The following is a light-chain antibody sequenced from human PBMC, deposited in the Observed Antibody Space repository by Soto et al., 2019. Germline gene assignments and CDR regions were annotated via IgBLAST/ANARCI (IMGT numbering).Light chain of an antibody. CDR3: QQYNNWPRT. CDR2: DAS. V-gene: IGKV3-15*01. J-gene: IGKJ1*01. Sequence: DIVLTQSPATLSLSPGERVTLSCRASQSVGTYLAWYQQKPGQAPRLLISDASNRATGIPARFSGSGSGTEFTLTISSLQSEDFAVYYCQQYNNWPRTFGQGTKVDIK. CDR1: QSVGTY.